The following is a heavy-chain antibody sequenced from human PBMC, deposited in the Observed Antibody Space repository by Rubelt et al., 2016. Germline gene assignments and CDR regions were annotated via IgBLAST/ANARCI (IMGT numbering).Heavy chain of an antibody. CDR1: GYTFTSSD. V-gene: IGHV1-8*01. J-gene: IGHJ4*02. CDR2: MNPNSGNT. Sequence: QVQLVQSGAEVKKPGASVKVSCKASGYTFTSSDINWVRQATGQGLEWMGWMNPNSGNTGYAQKIQGRVTMTRNTSISTAYIELVRLRSEDTAVYYCARDVGGNSVHYYFDYWGQGTLVTVSS. D-gene: IGHD4-23*01. CDR3: ARDVGGNSVHYYFDY.